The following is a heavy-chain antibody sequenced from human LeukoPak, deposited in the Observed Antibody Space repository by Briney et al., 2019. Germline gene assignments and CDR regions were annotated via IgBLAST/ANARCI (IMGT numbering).Heavy chain of an antibody. CDR3: ATSRDSSGVD. D-gene: IGHD3-22*01. Sequence: PGGSLRLSCAASGFTFRSYWMSWFRQAPGKGLEWVANINQDGSVKFYVDSVKGRFTISRDNAKSSLYLQMNSLRAEDTAVYYCATSRDSSGVDWGQGNLVTVSS. CDR1: GFTFRSYW. V-gene: IGHV3-7*01. J-gene: IGHJ4*02. CDR2: INQDGSVK.